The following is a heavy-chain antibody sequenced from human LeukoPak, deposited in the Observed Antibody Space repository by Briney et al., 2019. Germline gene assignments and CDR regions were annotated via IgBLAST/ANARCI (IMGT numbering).Heavy chain of an antibody. J-gene: IGHJ4*02. CDR2: IYSGGST. V-gene: IGHV3-53*05. Sequence: GGSLRLSCAASGFTVSSNYMSWVRQAPGKGLEWVSVIYSGGSTYYADSVKGRFTISRDNSKNTLYLQMNSLRAEDTAVYYCARDLGKASYYDILTGYLSALVDYWGQGTLVTVSS. CDR3: ARDLGKASYYDILTGYLSALVDY. D-gene: IGHD3-9*01. CDR1: GFTVSSNY.